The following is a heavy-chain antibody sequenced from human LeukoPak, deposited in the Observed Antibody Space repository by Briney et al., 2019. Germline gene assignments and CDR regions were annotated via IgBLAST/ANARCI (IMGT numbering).Heavy chain of an antibody. CDR3: AKIVGGAGAFDI. V-gene: IGHV4-59*01. D-gene: IGHD1-26*01. Sequence: PSETLSLTCTVSGGSISSYYWSWIRQPPGKGLEWIGYIYYSGSTNYNPSLKSRVTISVDTSKNQFSLKLSSVTAADTAVYYCAKIVGGAGAFDIWGQGTMVTVSS. CDR1: GGSISSYY. CDR2: IYYSGST. J-gene: IGHJ3*02.